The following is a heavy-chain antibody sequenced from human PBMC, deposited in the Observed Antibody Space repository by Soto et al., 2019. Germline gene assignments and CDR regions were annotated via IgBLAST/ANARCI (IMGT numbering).Heavy chain of an antibody. J-gene: IGHJ6*02. CDR3: ARAPRVLRFLEWSYGMDV. V-gene: IGHV1-69*06. CDR2: IIPIFGTA. Sequence: ASVKVSCKASGGTFSSYAISWVRQAPGQGLEWMGGIIPIFGTANYAQKFQGRVTITADKSTNTAYMELSSLRSEDTAVYYCARAPRVLRFLEWSYGMDVWGQGTSVTVSS. D-gene: IGHD3-3*01. CDR1: GGTFSSYA.